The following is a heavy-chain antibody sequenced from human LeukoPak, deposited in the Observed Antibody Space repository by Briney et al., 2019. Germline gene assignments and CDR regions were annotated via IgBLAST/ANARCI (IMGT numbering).Heavy chain of an antibody. D-gene: IGHD2-2*01. CDR2: ISSNGGST. CDR1: GFTFSSYA. Sequence: PGGSLRLSCSASGFTFSSYAMHWVRQAPGKGLEYVSAISSNGGSTYYADSVKGRFTISRDNSKNTLYLQMNSLRAEDTAVYYCAKGSSLVPAASWFDPWGQGTLVTVSS. J-gene: IGHJ5*02. CDR3: AKGSSLVPAASWFDP. V-gene: IGHV3-64*04.